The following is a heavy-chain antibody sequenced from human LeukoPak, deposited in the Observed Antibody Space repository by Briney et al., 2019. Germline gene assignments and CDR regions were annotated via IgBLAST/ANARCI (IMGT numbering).Heavy chain of an antibody. D-gene: IGHD3-16*02. V-gene: IGHV3-7*01. CDR2: IKQDGSEK. J-gene: IGHJ4*02. CDR3: ARDGVITFGGVIVADY. CDR1: GFTFSDYW. Sequence: RGSLRLSCAASGFTFSDYWMSWVRQAPGKGLEWVANIKQDGSEKYYMDSVKGRFTISRDNAKNSLYLQMNSLRAEDTAVYHCARDGVITFGGVIVADYWGQGTLVTVSS.